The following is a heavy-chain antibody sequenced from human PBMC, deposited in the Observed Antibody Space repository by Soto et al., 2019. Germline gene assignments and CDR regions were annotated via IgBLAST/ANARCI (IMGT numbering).Heavy chain of an antibody. CDR1: GGSISSGGYY. Sequence: PSETLSLTCTVSGGSISSGGYYWSWIRQHPGKGLEWIGYIYYSGSTYYNPSLKSRVTISVDTSKNQFSLKLSSVTAADTAVYYCARGPRCSSTSCYSYYFDYWGQGTLVTVS. CDR2: IYYSGST. CDR3: ARGPRCSSTSCYSYYFDY. V-gene: IGHV4-31*03. J-gene: IGHJ4*02. D-gene: IGHD2-2*01.